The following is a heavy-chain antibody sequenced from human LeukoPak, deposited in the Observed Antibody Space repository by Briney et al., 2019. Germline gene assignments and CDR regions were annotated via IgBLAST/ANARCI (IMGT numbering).Heavy chain of an antibody. V-gene: IGHV3-11*01. CDR1: GLTFSHYY. CDR2: ISRSGSTI. CDR3: ARSRPYYYDSSGYSFDY. Sequence: GGSLRLPCAPSGLTFSHYYMSWLRRATGKGREGVSYISRSGSTIYYADSVKGRFTISRDNAKNSLYLQMNSLRAEDTAVYYCARSRPYYYDSSGYSFDYWGQGTLVTVSS. J-gene: IGHJ4*02. D-gene: IGHD3-22*01.